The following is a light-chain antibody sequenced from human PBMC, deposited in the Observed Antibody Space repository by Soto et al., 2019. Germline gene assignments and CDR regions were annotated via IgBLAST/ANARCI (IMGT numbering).Light chain of an antibody. J-gene: IGLJ2*01. CDR2: DVS. CDR1: SSDVGGYNY. Sequence: QSALTQPASVSGSPGQSITISCTGTSSDVGGYNYVSWYQQHPDKAPELMIYDVSSRPSGVSNRFSGSKSGNTASLTISGLQAEDEADYYCSSYTSSTTVVFGGGTKLTVL. V-gene: IGLV2-14*01. CDR3: SSYTSSTTVV.